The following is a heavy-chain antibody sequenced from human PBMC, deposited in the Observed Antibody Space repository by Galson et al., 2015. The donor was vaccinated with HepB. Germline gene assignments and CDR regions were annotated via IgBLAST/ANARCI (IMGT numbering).Heavy chain of an antibody. CDR2: ISYNGVT. CDR1: GGPISGFY. J-gene: IGHJ6*02. Sequence: ETLSLTCTVSGGPISGFYCSWIRQPPGERLEWIGYISYNGVTRYNPSLKSRVTMSVDTSESHFSLNLSSVTAADTAVYYCAKHLGPLYGMDVWGQGTTVTVSS. D-gene: IGHD3-3*02. V-gene: IGHV4-59*08. CDR3: AKHLGPLYGMDV.